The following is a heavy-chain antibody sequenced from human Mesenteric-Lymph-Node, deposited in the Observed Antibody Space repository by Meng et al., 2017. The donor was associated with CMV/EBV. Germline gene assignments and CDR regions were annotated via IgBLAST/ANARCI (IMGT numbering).Heavy chain of an antibody. D-gene: IGHD3-22*01. CDR3: ARDYDSRSLDAFDI. V-gene: IGHV3-21*01. Sequence: GGSLRLSCAASGFTFSSYRMNWVRQAPGKGLEWVSSISNSSSYIYYADSVKGRFTISRDNAKNSLYLQMNSLRAEDTAVYYCARDYDSRSLDAFDIWGQGTMVTVSS. J-gene: IGHJ3*02. CDR2: ISNSSSYI. CDR1: GFTFSSYR.